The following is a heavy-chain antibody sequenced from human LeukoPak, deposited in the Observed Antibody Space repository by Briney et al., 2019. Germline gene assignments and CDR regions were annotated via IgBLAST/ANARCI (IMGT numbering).Heavy chain of an antibody. Sequence: ASVKVSCKASGYTFTSYYMHWVRQAPGQGLEWMGIINPSGGSTSYAQKFQGRVTMTRDISTSTVYMELRSLRSDDTAVYYCARRGRGVASGYDYWGQGTLVTVSS. V-gene: IGHV1-46*01. J-gene: IGHJ4*02. CDR3: ARRGRGVASGYDY. D-gene: IGHD3-3*01. CDR1: GYTFTSYY. CDR2: INPSGGST.